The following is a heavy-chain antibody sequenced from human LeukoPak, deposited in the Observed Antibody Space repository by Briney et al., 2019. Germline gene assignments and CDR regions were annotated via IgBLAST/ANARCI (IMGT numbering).Heavy chain of an antibody. V-gene: IGHV3-23*01. D-gene: IGHD6-19*01. CDR3: AKDYLAVAGIAWGGY. CDR1: VFTFSRYG. CDR2: ISDSGGST. Sequence: GGTLRLSCAASVFTFSRYGMSWVRQAPGKGLEWVSAISDSGGSTYYADSVKGRFTIPRDNSKNTLYLQMNSLRAEDTAVYYCAKDYLAVAGIAWGGYWGQGTLVTVSS. J-gene: IGHJ4*02.